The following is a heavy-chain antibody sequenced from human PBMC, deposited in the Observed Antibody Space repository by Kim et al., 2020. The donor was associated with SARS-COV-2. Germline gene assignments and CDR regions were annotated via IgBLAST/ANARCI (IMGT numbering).Heavy chain of an antibody. J-gene: IGHJ1*01. CDR3: AKDVTPVAIVTIGD. CDR2: ISGDGGGT. CDR1: GFTFDDYD. V-gene: IGHV3-43*02. Sequence: GGSLRLSCVASGFTFDDYDMYWVRQTPGKGLEWVSFISGDGGGTHYAASVQGRFTISRDNNKNSVFLQMDSLATDDSGIYYCAKDVTPVAIVTIGDWGQG. D-gene: IGHD1-26*01.